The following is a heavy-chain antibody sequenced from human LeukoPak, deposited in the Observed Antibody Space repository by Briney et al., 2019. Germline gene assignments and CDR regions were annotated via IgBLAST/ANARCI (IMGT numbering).Heavy chain of an antibody. D-gene: IGHD5-24*01. J-gene: IGHJ4*02. CDR2: IYYSGST. CDR1: GGSISSYY. Sequence: SETLSLTCTVSGGSISSYYWSWIRQPPGKGLEWIGYIYYSGSTNYKPSLKSRVTISVDTSKNQFSLKLSSVTAADTAVYYCARDRMAASMRVNFDYWGQGTLVNVS. V-gene: IGHV4-59*01. CDR3: ARDRMAASMRVNFDY.